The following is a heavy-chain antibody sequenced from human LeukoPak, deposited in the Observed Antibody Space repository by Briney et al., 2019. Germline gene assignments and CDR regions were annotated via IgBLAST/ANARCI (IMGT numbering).Heavy chain of an antibody. D-gene: IGHD1-26*01. CDR1: GYTFTSYG. CDR2: ISAYNGNT. Sequence: ASVKVSCKASGYTFTSYGISWVRQAPGQGLEWMGWISAYNGNTNYAQKLQGRVTMTTDTSTSTAYMELRSLRSDDTAVYYCARAAWNGGSYLPLDSWGKGPLVTVSS. CDR3: ARAAWNGGSYLPLDS. J-gene: IGHJ4*02. V-gene: IGHV1-18*01.